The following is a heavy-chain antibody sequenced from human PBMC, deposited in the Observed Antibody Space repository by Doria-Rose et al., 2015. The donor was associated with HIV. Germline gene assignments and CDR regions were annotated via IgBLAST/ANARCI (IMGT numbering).Heavy chain of an antibody. CDR2: IFYTGST. CDR1: GGSISHYY. CDR3: ARVLSGTYDY. V-gene: IGHV4-59*01. D-gene: IGHD1-26*01. Sequence: QVQLQESGPGLVKPSETLSLTCSVSGGSISHYYWSWIRQPPGKGLEYIGDIFYTGSTNYSPSLKSRVSISIDTSKNKFSLRLSFVTAADTAVYYCARVLSGTYDYWGQGTLVTVSS. J-gene: IGHJ4*02.